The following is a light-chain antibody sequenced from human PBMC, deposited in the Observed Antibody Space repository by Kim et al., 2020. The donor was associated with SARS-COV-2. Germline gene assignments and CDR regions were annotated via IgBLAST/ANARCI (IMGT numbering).Light chain of an antibody. Sequence: DIQMTQSPSSLSASVGDRVTITCRASQDISRYLNWYQQKPGKAPKLLIYTASSLQSGVPSRFTGSGSETDFTLTITSLQPEDFATSDCQQTPSDPRTFCQGTKANIK. CDR2: TAS. CDR3: QQTPSDPRT. CDR1: QDISRY. J-gene: IGKJ1*01. V-gene: IGKV1-39*01.